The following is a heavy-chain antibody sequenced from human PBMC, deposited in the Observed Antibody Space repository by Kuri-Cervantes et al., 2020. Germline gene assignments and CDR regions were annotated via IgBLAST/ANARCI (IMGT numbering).Heavy chain of an antibody. J-gene: IGHJ4*02. CDR2: ISYDGSNK. CDR1: GFTFSSYA. V-gene: IGHV3-30*01. Sequence: LSLTCAASGFTFSSYAMHWVRQAPGKGLEWVAVISYDGSNKYYADSVKGRFTISRDNSKNTLYLQMNSLRAEDTAVYYCARGMYFTAGLVFDLWGQGALVTVSS. CDR3: ARGMYFTAGLVFDL. D-gene: IGHD2-8*01.